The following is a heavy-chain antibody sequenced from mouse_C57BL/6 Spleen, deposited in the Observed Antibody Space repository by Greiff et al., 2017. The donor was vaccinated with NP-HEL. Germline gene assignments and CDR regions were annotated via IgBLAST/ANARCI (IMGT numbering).Heavy chain of an antibody. CDR2: IYPGSGNT. Sequence: VQLQESGPELVKPGASVKISCKASGYSFTSYYIHWVKQRPGQGLGWIGWIYPGSGNTKYNEKFKGKATLTADTSSSTAYMQLSSLTSEDSAVYYCARRGTTVVADWYFDVWGTGTTVTVSS. CDR1: GYSFTSYY. D-gene: IGHD1-1*01. CDR3: ARRGTTVVADWYFDV. J-gene: IGHJ1*03. V-gene: IGHV1-66*01.